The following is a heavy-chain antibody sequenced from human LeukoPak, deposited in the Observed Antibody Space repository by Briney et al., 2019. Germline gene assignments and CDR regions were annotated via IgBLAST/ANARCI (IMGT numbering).Heavy chain of an antibody. CDR2: MNPNSGNT. CDR1: GYTFTSYD. D-gene: IGHD3-10*01. V-gene: IGHV1-8*01. J-gene: IGHJ5*02. Sequence: ASVKVSCKASGYTFTSYDINWVRQATGQGLEWMGWMNPNSGNTGYAQKFQGRVTMTRNTSISTAYMELSSLRSEDTAVYYCARARGVKRTNWFDPWGQGTLVTVSS. CDR3: ARARGVKRTNWFDP.